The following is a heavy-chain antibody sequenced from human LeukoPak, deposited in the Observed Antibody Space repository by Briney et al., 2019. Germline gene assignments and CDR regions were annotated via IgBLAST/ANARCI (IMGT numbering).Heavy chain of an antibody. D-gene: IGHD3-3*01. J-gene: IGHJ4*02. CDR1: GGSIKNDYC. V-gene: IGHV4-4*02. Sequence: SSGTLSLTCTVYGGSIKNDYCWTWVRQSPGKGLEWIGEIYYTGSVDYNLSLGSRVTISRDTSKSQFSLMLRSVTAADTAVYYCARHYDLWSAYSYWGQGLLVTVSS. CDR2: IYYTGSV. CDR3: ARHYDLWSAYSY.